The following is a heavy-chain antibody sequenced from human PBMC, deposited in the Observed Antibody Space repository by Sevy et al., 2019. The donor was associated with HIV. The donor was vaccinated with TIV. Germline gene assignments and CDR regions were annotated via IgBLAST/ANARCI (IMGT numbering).Heavy chain of an antibody. D-gene: IGHD3-22*01. Sequence: ASVKVSCKVSGYTLTQLSMHWVRQAPGKGLEWMGSFDPEDGETLYAQNFQGRVTMTEDTSTDTAYMARSSLRSEDTAIYYCATTKDYYDSSGSAFDYWGQGTLVTVSS. CDR1: GYTLTQLS. CDR2: FDPEDGET. V-gene: IGHV1-24*01. CDR3: ATTKDYYDSSGSAFDY. J-gene: IGHJ4*02.